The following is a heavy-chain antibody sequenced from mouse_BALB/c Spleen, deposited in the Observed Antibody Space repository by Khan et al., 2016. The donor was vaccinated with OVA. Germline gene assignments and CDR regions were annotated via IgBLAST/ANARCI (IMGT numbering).Heavy chain of an antibody. CDR1: GYTFTNYG. J-gene: IGHJ1*01. D-gene: IGHD1-1*02. CDR3: ARSNYYLYFDV. CDR2: INTYTGEP. Sequence: QIQLVQSGPELKKPGETVKISCKASGYTFTNYGMNWVKQAPGKGLKWMGWINTYTGEPTYDADFKGRFAISLETSASTAYLQINNLKNEVTATYFCARSNYYLYFDVGGAWTTGTGSS. V-gene: IGHV9-3-1*01.